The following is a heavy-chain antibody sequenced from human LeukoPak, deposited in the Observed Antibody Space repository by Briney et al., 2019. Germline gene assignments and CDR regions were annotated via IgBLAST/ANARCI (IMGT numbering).Heavy chain of an antibody. D-gene: IGHD2-2*01. CDR3: ASHLLRSTGIFDY. CDR1: GGSISSYY. CDR2: VYYTGST. Sequence: SETLSLTCTVSGGSISSYYWSWIRQPPGKGLEWIGYVYYTGSTNYNPSLKSRVTISVDTSKNQFSLKLSSVTAADTAVYYCASHLLRSTGIFDYWGQGPLVTVSS. V-gene: IGHV4-59*08. J-gene: IGHJ4*02.